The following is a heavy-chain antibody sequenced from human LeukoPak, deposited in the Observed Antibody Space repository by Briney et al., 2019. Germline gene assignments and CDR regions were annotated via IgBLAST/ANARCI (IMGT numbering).Heavy chain of an antibody. CDR1: GVSVSRNSAA. CDR3: VGCSGGSCHSGAFEI. V-gene: IGHV6-1*01. CDR2: ANYRSKWYY. D-gene: IGHD2-15*01. J-gene: IGHJ3*02. Sequence: SQTLSLTCDISGVSVSRNSAAWDWLTQSPSRGLEWLVRANYRSKWYYDYAVSVKSRITINTDTSKNQCTLQLNFVTPEDTAVYYCVGCSGGSCHSGAFEIWGQGKKVTVSS.